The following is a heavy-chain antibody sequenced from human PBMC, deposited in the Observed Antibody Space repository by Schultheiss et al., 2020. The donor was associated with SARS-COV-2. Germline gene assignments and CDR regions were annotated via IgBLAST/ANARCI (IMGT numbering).Heavy chain of an antibody. Sequence: SETLSLTCTVSGGSISSYYWSWIRQPPGKGLEWIGYIYYSGSTNYNPSLKSRVTISVDTSKNQFSLKLSSVTAADTAVYYCARSDAVAGTYYYGMDVWGQGTTVTVSS. CDR1: GGSISSYY. J-gene: IGHJ6*02. V-gene: IGHV4-59*12. D-gene: IGHD6-19*01. CDR3: ARSDAVAGTYYYGMDV. CDR2: IYYSGST.